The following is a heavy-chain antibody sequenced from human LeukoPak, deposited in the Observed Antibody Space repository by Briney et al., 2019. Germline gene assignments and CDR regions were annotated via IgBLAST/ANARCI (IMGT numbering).Heavy chain of an antibody. J-gene: IGHJ4*02. Sequence: GGSLRLSCAASGFTFRNSDMHWVRQAPGKGLEWVANIKQDGSEKYYVDSVKGRFTISTDNAKNSLYLQINSLRVEDTAVYYCASFSGQGYFDYWGQGTLVTVSS. D-gene: IGHD6-19*01. CDR1: GFTFRNSD. CDR2: IKQDGSEK. CDR3: ASFSGQGYFDY. V-gene: IGHV3-7*01.